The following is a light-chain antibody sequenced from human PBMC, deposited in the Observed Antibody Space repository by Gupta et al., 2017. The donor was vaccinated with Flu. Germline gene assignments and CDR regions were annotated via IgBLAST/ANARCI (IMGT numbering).Light chain of an antibody. CDR1: NIGSKS. V-gene: IGLV3-21*02. Sequence: SSVLTQPHPPSVAPVPTDRITGGGNNIGSKSVHWYQQKPGQAPLLVVYDDSDRPSVIPERFSDSNYGTTATVTSSRVEAGDEADYYCQGEDSSSDNVVFGGGTKLTVL. J-gene: IGLJ3*02. CDR2: DDS. CDR3: QGEDSSSDNVV.